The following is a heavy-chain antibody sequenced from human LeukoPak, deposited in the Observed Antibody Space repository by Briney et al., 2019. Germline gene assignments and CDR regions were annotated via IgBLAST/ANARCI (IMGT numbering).Heavy chain of an antibody. J-gene: IGHJ6*02. Sequence: ASVKVSCKASGCTFISYGISWVRQAPGQGLEWMGWISAYNDNTNYAQKLQGRVTMTTDTSTSTAYMELRSLRSDDTAVYYCARVWGSGWPLYYYYYGMDVWGQGTTVTVSS. V-gene: IGHV1-18*01. CDR3: ARVWGSGWPLYYYYYGMDV. D-gene: IGHD6-19*01. CDR2: ISAYNDNT. CDR1: GCTFISYG.